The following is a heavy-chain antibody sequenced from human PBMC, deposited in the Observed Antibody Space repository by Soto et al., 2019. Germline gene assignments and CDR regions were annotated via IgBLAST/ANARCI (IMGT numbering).Heavy chain of an antibody. J-gene: IGHJ6*02. D-gene: IGHD3-10*01. V-gene: IGHV3-21*01. CDR1: GFIFDIYS. CDR2: ISSSSSYI. CDR3: ARDRGAASDIRYYYYGIDV. Sequence: EVQLVESGGGLVKPGGSLRLSCAASGFIFDIYSMTWVRQAPGKGLEWVSSISSSSSYIYYADSVKGRLTISRDNAENSLYLQMSSLRADDTAVYYCARDRGAASDIRYYYYGIDVWGQGTTVTVSS.